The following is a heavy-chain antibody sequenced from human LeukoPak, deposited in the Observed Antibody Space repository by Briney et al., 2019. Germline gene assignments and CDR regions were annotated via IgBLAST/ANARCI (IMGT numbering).Heavy chain of an antibody. J-gene: IGHJ3*02. CDR3: ARESIAAVFDI. Sequence: GGSLRLSCAASGFTFSSYWMSWVRQAPGKGLEWVANIKPDGSEKYYVDSVKGRFTISRDNAKNSLYLQMNSLRAEDTAVYYCARESIAAVFDIWGQGTMVTVSS. D-gene: IGHD6-25*01. CDR1: GFTFSSYW. V-gene: IGHV3-7*01. CDR2: IKPDGSEK.